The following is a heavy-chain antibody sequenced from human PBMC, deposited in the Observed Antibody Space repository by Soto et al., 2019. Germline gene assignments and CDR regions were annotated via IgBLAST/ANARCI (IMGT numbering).Heavy chain of an antibody. CDR1: GFTFSSYG. J-gene: IGHJ4*02. CDR3: ARGAADCELPLY. D-gene: IGHD1-26*01. CDR2: IWYDGSNK. V-gene: IGHV3-33*01. Sequence: QVQLVESGGGVVQPGRSLRLSCAASGFTFSSYGMHWVRQAPGKGLEWAAVIWYDGSNKYYADYVKGRFTISREDSKNTLSLTMNSLRAAYTAVYYCARGAADCELPLYCGEGTMVTVSS.